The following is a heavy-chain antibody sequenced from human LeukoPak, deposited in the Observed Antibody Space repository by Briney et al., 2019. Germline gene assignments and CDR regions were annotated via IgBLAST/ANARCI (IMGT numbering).Heavy chain of an antibody. J-gene: IGHJ4*02. D-gene: IGHD3-22*01. CDR3: ARSYYYDYRQIDY. Sequence: SGTLSLTCTVSGDSISTSSYYLGWIRQPPGKGLEWLGSIYYSGSTYYNPSLKSRVTISVDTSKNQFSLNLYSVTAADTAVFYCARSYYYDYRQIDYWGQGTLVTVSS. CDR2: IYYSGST. V-gene: IGHV4-39*01. CDR1: GDSISTSSYY.